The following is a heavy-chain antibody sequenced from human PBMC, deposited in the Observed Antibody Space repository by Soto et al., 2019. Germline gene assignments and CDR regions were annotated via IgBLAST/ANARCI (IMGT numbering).Heavy chain of an antibody. D-gene: IGHD2-15*01. J-gene: IGHJ6*02. CDR3: ASPTNGPYGSGYYYYGMDV. CDR1: GYSFTSYW. V-gene: IGHV5-51*01. Sequence: PGESLKISCKGSGYSFTSYWIGWVRQMPGKGLEWMGIIYPGDSDTRYSPSFQGQVTISADKSISTAYLQWSSLKASDTAMYYCASPTNGPYGSGYYYYGMDVWGQGTTVTVSS. CDR2: IYPGDSDT.